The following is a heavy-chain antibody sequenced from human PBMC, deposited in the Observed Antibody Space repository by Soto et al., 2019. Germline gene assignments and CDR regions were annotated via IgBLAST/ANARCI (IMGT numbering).Heavy chain of an antibody. CDR3: ARTIAPSYGMDV. D-gene: IGHD2-15*01. CDR2: ITSSGSTI. Sequence: GGSLRLSCAASGFTFNSYEMNWVRQAPGKGLEWVSYITSSGSTIYYADSVKGRFTISRDNAKNSLYLQMHSLRAEDTAVYYCARTIAPSYGMDVWGQGTTVTVSS. CDR1: GFTFNSYE. V-gene: IGHV3-48*03. J-gene: IGHJ6*02.